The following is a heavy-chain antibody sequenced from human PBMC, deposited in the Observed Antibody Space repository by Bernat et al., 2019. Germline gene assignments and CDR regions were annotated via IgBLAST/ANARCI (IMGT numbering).Heavy chain of an antibody. CDR2: ISSSSSYI. D-gene: IGHD5-18*01. J-gene: IGHJ3*02. V-gene: IGHV3-21*04. Sequence: EVQLVESGGGLVKPGGSLRLSCAASGFTFSSYSMNWVRQAPGKGLEWVSSISSSSSYIYYADSVKGRFTISRDNAKNSLYLQMNSLRAEDTALYYCSKVLFPPRYVDTAMVPDAFDIWGQGTMVTVSS. CDR1: GFTFSSYS. CDR3: SKVLFPPRYVDTAMVPDAFDI.